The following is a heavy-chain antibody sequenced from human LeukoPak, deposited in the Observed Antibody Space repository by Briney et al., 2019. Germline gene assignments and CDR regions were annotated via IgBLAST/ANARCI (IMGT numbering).Heavy chain of an antibody. J-gene: IGHJ4*02. CDR3: ARYSSNWYLDY. V-gene: IGHV6-1*01. Sequence: SQTLSLTCAISGDSFSSNSVAWHWLRQSPSRGLEWLGRTYYRSKLYSDYAASVRSRITINPDTSKNQFYLQLNSVTPDDAGVYYCARYSSNWYLDYWGQGTLVTVSS. D-gene: IGHD6-13*01. CDR1: GDSFSSNSVA. CDR2: TYYRSKLYS.